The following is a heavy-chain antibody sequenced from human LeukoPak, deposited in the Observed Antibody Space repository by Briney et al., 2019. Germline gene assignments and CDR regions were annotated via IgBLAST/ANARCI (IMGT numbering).Heavy chain of an antibody. CDR3: ARETPASIVRGTWFDP. J-gene: IGHJ5*02. D-gene: IGHD2-2*01. CDR2: ISAYNGNT. Sequence: ASVKVSCKAFGYTFTSYGISWVRQAPGQGLEWMGWISAYNGNTNYAQKLQGRVTMTTDTSTSTAYMELRSLRSDDTAVYYCARETPASIVRGTWFDPWGQGTLVTVSS. V-gene: IGHV1-18*01. CDR1: GYTFTSYG.